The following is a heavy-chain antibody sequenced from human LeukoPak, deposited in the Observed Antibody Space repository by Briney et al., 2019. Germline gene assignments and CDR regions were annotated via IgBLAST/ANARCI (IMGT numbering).Heavy chain of an antibody. V-gene: IGHV3-48*01. D-gene: IGHD1-26*01. CDR2: IRSSSSPI. CDR1: GFTFSLYN. Sequence: PGGSLRLSCAASGFTFSLYNMNWVHQAPGRGLEWVSYIRSSSSPIYYADSVKGRFTISRDNAKNSLYLQMNSLRAEDTAVYYCARDAPQWELPHYFDYWGQGTLVTVSS. CDR3: ARDAPQWELPHYFDY. J-gene: IGHJ4*02.